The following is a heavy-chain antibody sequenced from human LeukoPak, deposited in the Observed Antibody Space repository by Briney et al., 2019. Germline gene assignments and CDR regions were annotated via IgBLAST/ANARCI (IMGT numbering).Heavy chain of an antibody. D-gene: IGHD3-22*01. CDR2: INHSGST. J-gene: IGHJ4*02. CDR3: ARGYYDSSLDY. Sequence: PSETLSLTCAVYGGSFSGYYWSWIRQAPGKVLEWIGEINHSGSTNYNPSLKSRVTISVDTSKNQFSLKLSSVTAADTAVYYCARGYYDSSLDYWGQGTLVTVSS. CDR1: GGSFSGYY. V-gene: IGHV4-34*01.